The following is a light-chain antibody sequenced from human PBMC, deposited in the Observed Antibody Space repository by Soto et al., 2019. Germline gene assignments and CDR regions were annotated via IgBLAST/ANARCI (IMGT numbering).Light chain of an antibody. CDR2: GAS. CDR3: QQYNNWPRT. V-gene: IGKV3-15*01. CDR1: QSVSSK. J-gene: IGKJ1*01. Sequence: EIVMTQSPATLSVSPGEGSTLSRMASQSVSSKLAWYQQKPGQAPRLLIYGASTRATGIPARFSGSGSGTEFTLTISSLQSEDFAVYYCQQYNNWPRTFGQGTKVDIK.